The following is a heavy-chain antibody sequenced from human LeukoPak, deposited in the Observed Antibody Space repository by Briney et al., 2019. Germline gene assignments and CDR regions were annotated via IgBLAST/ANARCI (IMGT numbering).Heavy chain of an antibody. CDR1: GFTFSSYS. CDR3: ARGPYGSGFLNWFDP. J-gene: IGHJ5*02. V-gene: IGHV3-21*01. Sequence: GGSLRLSCAASGFTFSSYSMNCVRQAPGKGLEWVSSISSSSSYIYYADSVKGRFTISRDNAKNSLYLQMNSLRAEDTAVYYCARGPYGSGFLNWFDPWGQGTLVTVSS. CDR2: ISSSSSYI. D-gene: IGHD3-10*01.